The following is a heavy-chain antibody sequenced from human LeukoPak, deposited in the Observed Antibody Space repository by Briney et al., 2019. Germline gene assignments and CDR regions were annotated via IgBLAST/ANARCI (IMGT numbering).Heavy chain of an antibody. D-gene: IGHD1-26*01. Sequence: PGGSLRLSCAASGFTFSSYWMNWVRQTPGEGLEWVSYISGSSTTIYYADSVKGRFTISRDNAKNSLYLQMNSLRAKDTAVYYCARGIVGAPDYWGQGTLVTVSS. CDR1: GFTFSSYW. CDR3: ARGIVGAPDY. V-gene: IGHV3-48*01. J-gene: IGHJ4*02. CDR2: ISGSSTTI.